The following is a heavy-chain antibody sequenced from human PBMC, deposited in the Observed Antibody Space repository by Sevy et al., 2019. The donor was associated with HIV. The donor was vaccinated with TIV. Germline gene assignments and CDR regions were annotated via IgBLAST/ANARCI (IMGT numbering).Heavy chain of an antibody. CDR2: IVVGSDNR. CDR3: AADPLGSSGSYFDY. CDR1: GFTFSSSA. D-gene: IGHD3-22*01. J-gene: IGHJ4*02. V-gene: IGHV1-58*01. Sequence: ASVKVSCKASGFTFSSSAVQCVRQARGQRLEWIGWIVVGSDNRNYAQKFQERVTITRDMSTSTVYMELSSLRSEDTAVYYCAADPLGSSGSYFDYWGQGTLVTVSS.